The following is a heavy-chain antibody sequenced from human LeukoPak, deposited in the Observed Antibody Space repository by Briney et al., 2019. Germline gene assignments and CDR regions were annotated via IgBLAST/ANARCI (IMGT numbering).Heavy chain of an antibody. CDR1: GFTFSSYA. Sequence: GGSLRLSCAASGFTFSSYAMSWVRQAPGSGLEWVSVIDTSGFTTYYADSVKGRFTISRDNSKSTLYLQMNSLRAEDTAVYYCAKHYGDYHSFDYWGQGTLVTVSS. V-gene: IGHV3-23*01. D-gene: IGHD4-17*01. CDR3: AKHYGDYHSFDY. CDR2: IDTSGFTT. J-gene: IGHJ4*02.